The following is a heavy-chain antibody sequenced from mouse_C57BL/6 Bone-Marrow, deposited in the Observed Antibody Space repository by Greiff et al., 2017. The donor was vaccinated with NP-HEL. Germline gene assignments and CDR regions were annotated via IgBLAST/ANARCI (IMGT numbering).Heavy chain of an antibody. J-gene: IGHJ4*01. CDR3: ARNEGNYVDYAMDY. CDR2: IWTGGGT. CDR1: GFSLTSYA. D-gene: IGHD2-1*01. V-gene: IGHV2-9-1*01. Sequence: VQLQESGPGLVAPSQSLSITCTVSGFSLTSYAISWVRQPPGKGLEWLGVIWTGGGTNYNSALKSRLSISKDNSKSQVFLKMNSLQTDDTARYYCARNEGNYVDYAMDYWGQGTSVTVSS.